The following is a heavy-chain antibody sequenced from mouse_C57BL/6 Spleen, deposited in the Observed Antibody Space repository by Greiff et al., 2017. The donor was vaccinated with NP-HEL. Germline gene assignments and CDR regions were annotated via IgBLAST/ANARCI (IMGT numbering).Heavy chain of an antibody. D-gene: IGHD1-1*01. V-gene: IGHV1-69*01. Sequence: QVQLQQPGAELVMPGASVKLSCKASGYTFTSYWMHWVKQRPGQGLEWIGEIDPSDSYTNYNQKFKGKSTLTVDKSSSTAYMQLSSLTSEDSAVYYCARGITTDLFAYWGQGTLVTVSA. CDR2: IDPSDSYT. CDR3: ARGITTDLFAY. CDR1: GYTFTSYW. J-gene: IGHJ3*01.